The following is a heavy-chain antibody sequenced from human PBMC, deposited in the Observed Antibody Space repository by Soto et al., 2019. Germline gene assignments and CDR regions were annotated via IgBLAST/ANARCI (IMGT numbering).Heavy chain of an antibody. CDR2: IYWDDDK. J-gene: IGHJ3*02. CDR3: AHSAPSGSYYVGDAFDI. CDR1: GFSLSTSGVG. Sequence: QITLKESGPPLVKPTQTLTLTCTFSGFSLSTSGVGVGWIRQPPGKALEWLALIYWDDDKRYSPSLKSRLTITKDTSKNQVVLTMTNMDPVDTATYYCAHSAPSGSYYVGDAFDIWGQGTMVTVSS. V-gene: IGHV2-5*02. D-gene: IGHD1-26*01.